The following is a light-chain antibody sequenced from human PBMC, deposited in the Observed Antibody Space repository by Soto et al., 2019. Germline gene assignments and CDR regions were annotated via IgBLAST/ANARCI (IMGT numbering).Light chain of an antibody. CDR1: SSDVGDYNY. Sequence: ALTQPASVSGSPGQSITLSCTGTSSDVGDYNYVSWYQQHPGKAPRLIIYEVSYRPSGVSNRFSGSKSGNTASLTISGLQAEDEADYYCSSYASSSTWVFGGGTKVTVL. CDR3: SSYASSSTWV. V-gene: IGLV2-14*01. J-gene: IGLJ3*02. CDR2: EVS.